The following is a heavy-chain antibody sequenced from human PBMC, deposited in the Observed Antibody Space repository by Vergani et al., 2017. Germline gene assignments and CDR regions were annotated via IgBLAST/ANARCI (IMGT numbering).Heavy chain of an antibody. V-gene: IGHV3-33*01. Sequence: QVQLVESGGGVVQPGRSLRLSCAASGFTFNQYGMHWVRQAPGKGLEWVAVTWYDGSNKYYADSVKGRFSISRDNSKNTLYLQMNSLRAEDTAVYYCARDVGYCSSTSCYSWFDTWGQGTLVTVSS. D-gene: IGHD2-2*02. J-gene: IGHJ5*02. CDR3: ARDVGYCSSTSCYSWFDT. CDR1: GFTFNQYG. CDR2: TWYDGSNK.